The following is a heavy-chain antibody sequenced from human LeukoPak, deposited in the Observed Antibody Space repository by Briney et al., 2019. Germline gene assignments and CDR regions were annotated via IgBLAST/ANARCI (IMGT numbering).Heavy chain of an antibody. Sequence: GGSLRLSCAASGFTFSSYSMNWVRQAPGKGLEWVSSISSSSSYIYYADSVKGRFTISRDNAKNSQYLQMNSLRAEDTAVYYCARAPIAVAGTDYWGQGTLVTVSS. CDR1: GFTFSSYS. CDR3: ARAPIAVAGTDY. V-gene: IGHV3-21*01. J-gene: IGHJ4*02. CDR2: ISSSSSYI. D-gene: IGHD6-19*01.